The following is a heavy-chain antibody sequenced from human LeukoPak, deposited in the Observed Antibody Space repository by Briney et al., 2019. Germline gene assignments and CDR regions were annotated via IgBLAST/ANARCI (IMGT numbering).Heavy chain of an antibody. D-gene: IGHD2-15*01. CDR3: ARDALEDCSGGSCLFDP. CDR2: INSDGSST. J-gene: IGHJ5*02. CDR1: GFTFSSYW. V-gene: IGHV3-74*01. Sequence: GGSLRLSCAASGFTFSSYWMHWVRHAPGKGLVWVSRINSDGSSTSYADSVKGRFTISRDNAKNTLYLQMNSLRAEDTAVYYCARDALEDCSGGSCLFDPWGQGTLVTVSS.